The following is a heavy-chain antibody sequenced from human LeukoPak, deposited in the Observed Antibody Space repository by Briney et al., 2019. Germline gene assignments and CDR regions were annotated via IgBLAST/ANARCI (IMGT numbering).Heavy chain of an antibody. CDR3: ARVPQLVFSTDIGPNSYFDY. V-gene: IGHV1-18*01. Sequence: ASVKVSCKASGYTFTSYGISWVRQAPGQGLEWMGWISAYNGNTNYAQKLQGRVTMTTDTSTSTAYLELRSLRSDDTAVYYCARVPQLVFSTDIGPNSYFDYWGQGTLVTVSS. CDR1: GYTFTSYG. J-gene: IGHJ4*02. CDR2: ISAYNGNT. D-gene: IGHD6-13*01.